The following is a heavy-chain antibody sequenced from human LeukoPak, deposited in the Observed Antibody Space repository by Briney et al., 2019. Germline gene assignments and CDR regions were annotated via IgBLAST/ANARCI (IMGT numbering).Heavy chain of an antibody. CDR2: IYYSGDS. Sequence: AETLSLTCTVSGASIGGDYWSWIRHPPGKGLEWIGYIYYSGDSNYNAYLKSRGTISVDTSKSQCSLQLTSVTAADTAVYYCAGERGFWRENYWGQGTLVTVSS. J-gene: IGHJ4*02. V-gene: IGHV4-59*08. CDR3: AGERGFWRENY. D-gene: IGHD3-3*01. CDR1: GASIGGDY.